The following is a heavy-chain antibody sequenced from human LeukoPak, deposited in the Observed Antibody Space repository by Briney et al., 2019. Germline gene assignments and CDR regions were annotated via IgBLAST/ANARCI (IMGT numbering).Heavy chain of an antibody. D-gene: IGHD3-22*01. V-gene: IGHV3-33*01. CDR3: ARDRYYYDSSGYYYDY. Sequence: PGRSLRLSCAASVFTFSIYGMHCVRQAPGKGLWWGSVIWNVGSNEYYADSVKGRFTISRDNYQNTLYLEMNRLRAEDTAVYYCARDRYYYDSSGYYYDYWGQGPLVTVSS. CDR2: IWNVGSNE. J-gene: IGHJ4*02. CDR1: VFTFSIYG.